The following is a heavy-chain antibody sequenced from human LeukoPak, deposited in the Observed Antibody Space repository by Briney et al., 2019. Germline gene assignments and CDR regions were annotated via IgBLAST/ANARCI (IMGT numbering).Heavy chain of an antibody. D-gene: IGHD3-10*01. CDR1: GFTVSSNY. CDR3: ARDRRGYSGYGMDV. J-gene: IGHJ6*02. V-gene: IGHV3-53*01. CDR2: IYGGGTT. Sequence: GGSLRLPCAASGFTVSSNYMSWVRQAPGKGLEWVSVIYGGGTTYYADSVKGRFTISRDNSKNTLYLQMNSLRAEDTAVYYCARDRRGYSGYGMDVWGQGTTVTVSS.